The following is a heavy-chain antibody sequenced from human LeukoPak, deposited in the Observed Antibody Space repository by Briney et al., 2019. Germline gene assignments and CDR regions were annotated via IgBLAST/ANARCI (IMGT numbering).Heavy chain of an antibody. D-gene: IGHD3-22*01. V-gene: IGHV3-48*02. J-gene: IGHJ6*02. CDR1: GFTFSSYS. CDR3: ARATTSDSSGYYYSYYYYGMDV. Sequence: GGSLRLSCAASGFTFSSYSMNWVRQAPGKGLEWVSYISSSSSTIYYADSVKGRFTISRDNAKNSLYLQMNSLRDEDTAVYYCARATTSDSSGYYYSYYYYGMDVWGQGTTVTVSS. CDR2: ISSSSSTI.